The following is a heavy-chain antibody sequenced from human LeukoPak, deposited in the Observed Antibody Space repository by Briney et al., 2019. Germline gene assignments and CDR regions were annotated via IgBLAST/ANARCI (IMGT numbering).Heavy chain of an antibody. J-gene: IGHJ4*02. CDR1: GYTFSSYG. D-gene: IGHD5-18*01. CDR2: INTYNGNT. CDR3: ARERGGYSYGDY. Sequence: GASEKVSCKASGYTFSSYGISWVRQAPGQGLEWMGWINTYNGNTNYAQKLQGRVTMTTDTSTSTAYMELRSLRSDDTAVYYCARERGGYSYGDYWGQGTLVTVSS. V-gene: IGHV1-18*01.